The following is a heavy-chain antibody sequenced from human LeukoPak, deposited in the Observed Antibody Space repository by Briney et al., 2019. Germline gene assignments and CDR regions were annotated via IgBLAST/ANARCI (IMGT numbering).Heavy chain of an antibody. Sequence: PSETLSLTCTVSGGSISSYYWSWIRQPPGKGLEWIGYIYYSGSTNYNPSLKSRVTISVDTSKNQFSLKLSSVTAADTAVYYCVRGRRSYGFDHWGQGTLVTVSS. CDR2: IYYSGST. D-gene: IGHD3-16*01. CDR3: VRGRRSYGFDH. V-gene: IGHV4-59*01. CDR1: GGSISSYY. J-gene: IGHJ4*02.